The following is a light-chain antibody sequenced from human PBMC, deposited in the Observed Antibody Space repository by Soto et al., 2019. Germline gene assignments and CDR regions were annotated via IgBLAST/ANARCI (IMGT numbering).Light chain of an antibody. CDR2: AAS. Sequence: DIQLTQSPSFLSASVGDRVTITCRASQGISSYLAWYQHKPGKAPKLLIYAASTLQSGVPSRFSGSGSGTEFTLTISSLQPEDFATYYCQQLNSYPQTFGGGTKVDIK. CDR1: QGISSY. J-gene: IGKJ4*01. CDR3: QQLNSYPQT. V-gene: IGKV1-9*01.